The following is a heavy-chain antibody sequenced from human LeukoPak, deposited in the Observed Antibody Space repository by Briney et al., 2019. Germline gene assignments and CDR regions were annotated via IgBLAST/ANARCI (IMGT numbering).Heavy chain of an antibody. CDR3: ARATGYCGTSGCYSLDY. V-gene: IGHV4-31*03. Sequence: PSQTLSLTCTVSGGSVSSAGYYWSWIRQHPGKALEWTGYIYYRGSTYFNPSLKSRVTISVDTSANQFSLKLSSVTAADTAFYYCARATGYCGTSGCYSLDYWGQGTLVTVSS. J-gene: IGHJ4*02. D-gene: IGHD2-2*01. CDR2: IYYRGST. CDR1: GGSVSSAGYY.